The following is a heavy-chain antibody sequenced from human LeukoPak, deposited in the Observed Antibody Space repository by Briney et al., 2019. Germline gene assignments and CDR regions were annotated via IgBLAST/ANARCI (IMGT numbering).Heavy chain of an antibody. CDR2: IYPRGSRI. CDR1: GYTFTGYY. D-gene: IGHD5-18*01. CDR3: ARSGGDSYGNEIDY. J-gene: IGHJ4*02. V-gene: IGHV1-46*01. Sequence: GASVKVSCKASGYTFTGYYMHWVRQAPGQGLEWMGIIYPRGSRIIYAQKFQGRVTMARDMSTSTVYMELSSLGSEDTAVYYCARSGGDSYGNEIDYWGQGTLVTVSS.